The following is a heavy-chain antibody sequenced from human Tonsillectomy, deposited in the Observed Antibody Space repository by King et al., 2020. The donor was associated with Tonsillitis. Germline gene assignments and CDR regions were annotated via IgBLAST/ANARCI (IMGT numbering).Heavy chain of an antibody. CDR3: ARGYYSGYNLGQNYFDY. CDR1: GGSISSGGYS. Sequence: LQLQESGSRLVKPSQTLSLTCAVSGGSISSGGYSWSWIRQPPGKGLEWIGYIYHSGSTYYNPSLKSRVTISVDRPKNQFSLRLSTVTAADTAVYYCARGYYSGYNLGQNYFDYWGQGTLVTVSS. J-gene: IGHJ4*02. D-gene: IGHD5-12*01. V-gene: IGHV4-30-2*01. CDR2: IYHSGST.